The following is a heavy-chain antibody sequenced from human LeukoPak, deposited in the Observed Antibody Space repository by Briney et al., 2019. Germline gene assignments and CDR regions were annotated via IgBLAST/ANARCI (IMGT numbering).Heavy chain of an antibody. CDR3: ASIAYYDFWSGYYTTSDFDY. CDR1: GFTFSGYW. Sequence: GGSLRLSCAASGFTFSGYWMDWVRQAPGKGLEWVANIKQDGSEKYYVDSVKGRFSISRDNAKNTLYLQMNSLRAEDTAVYYCASIAYYDFWSGYYTTSDFDYWGQGTLVTVSS. J-gene: IGHJ4*02. CDR2: IKQDGSEK. D-gene: IGHD3-3*01. V-gene: IGHV3-7*01.